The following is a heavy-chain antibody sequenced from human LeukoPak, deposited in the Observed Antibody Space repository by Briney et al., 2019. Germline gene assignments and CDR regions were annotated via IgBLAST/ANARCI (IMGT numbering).Heavy chain of an antibody. CDR3: ARPSIAVAGSFPGFYFDY. CDR1: GYSISSGYY. Sequence: NSSETLSLTCAVSGYSISSGYYWGWIRQPPGKGLEWIRSIYHSGSTYYNPSLKSRVTISVDTSKNQFSLKLSSVTAADTAVYYCARPSIAVAGSFPGFYFDYWGQGTLVTVSS. J-gene: IGHJ4*02. D-gene: IGHD6-19*01. CDR2: IYHSGST. V-gene: IGHV4-38-2*01.